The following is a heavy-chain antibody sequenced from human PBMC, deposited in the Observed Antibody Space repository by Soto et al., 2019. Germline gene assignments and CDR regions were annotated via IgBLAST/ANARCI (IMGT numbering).Heavy chain of an antibody. CDR1: GGSFSGYY. CDR2: INHSGST. J-gene: IGHJ2*01. Sequence: QVQLQQWGAGLLKPSETLSLTCAVYGGSFSGYYWSWIRQPPGKGLEWIGEINHSGSTNYNPSLKSRVTISVDTSKNQFSLKLSSVTAADTAVYYCARGHHCSSTSCYVGNVRRYFDLWGRGTLVTVSS. D-gene: IGHD2-2*01. V-gene: IGHV4-34*01. CDR3: ARGHHCSSTSCYVGNVRRYFDL.